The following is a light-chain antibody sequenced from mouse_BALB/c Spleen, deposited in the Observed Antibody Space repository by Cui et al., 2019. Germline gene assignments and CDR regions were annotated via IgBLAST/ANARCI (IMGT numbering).Light chain of an antibody. J-gene: IGKJ4*01. Sequence: EVVLTQSQTTMPESPGEQMTTTSRASSSSSSSYLHLEPQKPGFCPKLLMYRTSNMASAVPARFSGSGSGTSYSLSIGTMEAEDVATYYCQQGSSITVTFGSGTKLEIK. CDR2: RTS. CDR3: QQGSSITVT. CDR1: SSSSSSY. V-gene: IGKV4-91*01.